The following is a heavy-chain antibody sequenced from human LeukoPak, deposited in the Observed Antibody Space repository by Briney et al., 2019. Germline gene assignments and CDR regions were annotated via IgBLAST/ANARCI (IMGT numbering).Heavy chain of an antibody. D-gene: IGHD3-22*01. V-gene: IGHV4-34*01. CDR2: INHSGST. CDR3: ARGLGYYYDSSGYPAL. CDR1: GGSFSGYY. J-gene: IGHJ4*02. Sequence: SETLSLTCAVYGGSFSGYYWSWIRQPPGKGLERIGEINHSGSTNYNPSLKSRVTISVDTSKNQFSLKLSSVTAADTAVYYCARGLGYYYDSSGYPALWGQGTLVTVSS.